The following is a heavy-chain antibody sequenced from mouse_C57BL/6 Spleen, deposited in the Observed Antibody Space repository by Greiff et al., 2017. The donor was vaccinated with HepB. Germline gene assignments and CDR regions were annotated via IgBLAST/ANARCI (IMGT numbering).Heavy chain of an antibody. CDR2: IDPSDSST. D-gene: IGHD1-1*01. Sequence: QVQLQQPGAELVKPGASVKLSCKASGYTFTSYWMQWVKQRPGQGLEWIGEIDPSDSSTNYNQKFQGKATLTVDTSSSTAYMQLSSLTSEDSAVYYCARGGTTVVGDYWYFDVWGKGTTVTVSS. CDR1: GYTFTSYW. J-gene: IGHJ1*03. V-gene: IGHV1-50*01. CDR3: ARGGTTVVGDYWYFDV.